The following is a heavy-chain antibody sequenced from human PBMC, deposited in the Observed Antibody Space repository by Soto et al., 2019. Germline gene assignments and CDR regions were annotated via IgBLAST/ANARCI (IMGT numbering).Heavy chain of an antibody. CDR2: ISGSGGST. V-gene: IGHV3-23*01. D-gene: IGHD3-22*01. CDR3: AKDLSNTMIVSRESAW. CDR1: GFTFSSYA. J-gene: IGHJ2*01. Sequence: EVQLLESGGGLVQPGGSLRLSCAASGFTFSSYAMSWVRQAPGKGLEWVSAISGSGGSTYYADSVKGRFTISRDNSKNTLYLQMNSLRAEDTAVYYCAKDLSNTMIVSRESAWWGRGTLVTVSS.